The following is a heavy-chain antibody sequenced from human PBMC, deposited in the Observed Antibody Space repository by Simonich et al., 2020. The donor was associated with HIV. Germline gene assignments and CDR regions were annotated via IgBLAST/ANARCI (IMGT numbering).Heavy chain of an antibody. CDR2: ISYDGSNK. CDR1: GFTLSSYA. J-gene: IGHJ4*02. Sequence: QVQLVESGGGVVQPGRSLRLSCAASGFTLSSYAMHWVRQAPGKGLEWVAVISYDGSNKYYADYVKGRFTISRDNSKNTLYLQMNSLRAEDTAVYYCASGGSISSVWADDYWGQGTLVTVSS. CDR3: ASGGSISSVWADDY. D-gene: IGHD3-16*01. V-gene: IGHV3-30*07.